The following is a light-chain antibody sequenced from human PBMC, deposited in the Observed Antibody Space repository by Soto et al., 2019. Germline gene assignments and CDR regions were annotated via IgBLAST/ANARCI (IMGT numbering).Light chain of an antibody. J-gene: IGKJ2*01. V-gene: IGKV1-39*01. CDR2: AAS. CDR3: HQSYITPYA. CDR1: QSISVH. Sequence: DLQMTQSPSSLSASVGDTVTITCRASQSISVHLNWYQQKPGKVPKLLIYAASNLQSGVPSSFSGIGPVTDFALWRSSLRPEDFATYYCHQSYITPYAFGQGAKLRIK.